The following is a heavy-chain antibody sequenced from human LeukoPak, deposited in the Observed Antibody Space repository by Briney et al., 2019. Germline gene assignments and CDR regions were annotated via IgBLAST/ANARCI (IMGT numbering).Heavy chain of an antibody. Sequence: PGGSLRLSCAASGFTFDDYAMHWVRQAPGKGLEWVSGISWNSGSIGYADSVKGRFTISRDNAKNSLYLQMNSLRAEDMALYYCAKDISPVTYSSGWYGFDYWGQGTLVTVSS. J-gene: IGHJ4*02. CDR3: AKDISPVTYSSGWYGFDY. V-gene: IGHV3-9*03. CDR2: ISWNSGSI. CDR1: GFTFDDYA. D-gene: IGHD6-19*01.